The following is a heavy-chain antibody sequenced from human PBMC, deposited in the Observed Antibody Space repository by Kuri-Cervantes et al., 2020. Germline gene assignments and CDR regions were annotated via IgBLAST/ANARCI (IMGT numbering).Heavy chain of an antibody. CDR1: GFTFSSYA. CDR3: AKSLAGGWYDF. Sequence: LSLTCAASGFTFSSYAMSWVRQPPGKGLEWVSTVSGGVANTNYADSVKGRFTISRDNSKNTLYLQMDSLGADDTAVYYCAKSLAGGWYDFWGQGTLVTVSS. J-gene: IGHJ4*02. V-gene: IGHV3-23*01. D-gene: IGHD6-19*01. CDR2: VSGGVANT.